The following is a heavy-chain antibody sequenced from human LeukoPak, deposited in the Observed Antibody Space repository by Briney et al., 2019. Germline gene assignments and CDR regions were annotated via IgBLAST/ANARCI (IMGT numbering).Heavy chain of an antibody. Sequence: PGGSLRLSCVASGLPIGDFAMHWVRQAPGQGLEWVSLISGDGVSTFLTDSVKGRFSITRDNSKNSLFLGMSSLRTEDTAMYYCARESGKFDYWGQGTLVAVSS. V-gene: IGHV3-43*02. CDR3: ARESGKFDY. CDR2: ISGDGVST. CDR1: GLPIGDFA. J-gene: IGHJ4*02.